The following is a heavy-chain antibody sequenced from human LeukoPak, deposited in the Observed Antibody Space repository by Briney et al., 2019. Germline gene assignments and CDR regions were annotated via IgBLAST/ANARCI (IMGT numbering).Heavy chain of an antibody. CDR2: IYYSGST. V-gene: IGHV4-59*01. CDR1: GGSISSYY. CDR3: ARDLQINWFDP. Sequence: SETLSLTCTVSGGSISSYYWSWVRQPPGKGLEWIGYIYYSGSTNYNPSLKSRVAISVDTSKNQFSLKLSSVTAADTAVYYCARDLQINWFDPWGQGTLVTVSS. D-gene: IGHD4-11*01. J-gene: IGHJ5*02.